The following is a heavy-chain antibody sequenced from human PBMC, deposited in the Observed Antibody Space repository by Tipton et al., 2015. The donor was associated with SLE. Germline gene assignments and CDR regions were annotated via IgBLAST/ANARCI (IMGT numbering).Heavy chain of an antibody. V-gene: IGHV4-31*03. CDR2: IYYSGST. CDR3: ARARSCSSISCYTFDY. Sequence: TLSLTCTVFGGSIRSGGYYWSWIRQHPGKGLEWIGYIYYSGSTYYNASLKSRVTISVDTSKNQFSLRLNSVTAADTAVYYCARARSCSSISCYTFDYWGQGTLVTVSS. CDR1: GGSIRSGGYY. D-gene: IGHD2-2*02. J-gene: IGHJ4*02.